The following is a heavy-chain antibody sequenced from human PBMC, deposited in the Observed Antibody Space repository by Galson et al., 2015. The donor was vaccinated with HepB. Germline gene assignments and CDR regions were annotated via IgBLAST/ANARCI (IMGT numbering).Heavy chain of an antibody. Sequence: SLRLSCAASGFTFSTYTMSWVRQTPEKGLEWVSYITTRGSTMYYADSVKGRFTISRDNAKNSLYLQMNSLRVEDTAVYYCTRDYSSGYYGGKYNYNGLDVWGQGTTVTVSS. J-gene: IGHJ6*02. D-gene: IGHD3-22*01. CDR3: TRDYSSGYYGGKYNYNGLDV. CDR1: GFTFSTYT. V-gene: IGHV3-48*01. CDR2: ITTRGSTM.